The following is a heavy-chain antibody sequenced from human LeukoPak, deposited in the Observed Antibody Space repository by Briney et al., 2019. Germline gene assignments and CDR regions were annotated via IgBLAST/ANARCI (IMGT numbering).Heavy chain of an antibody. CDR3: ARVRATFSPHFDN. Sequence: GGSLRLSCAASGFTFSSYXXXXXRQAPXXXXXXXSRINSDGSITNYADSXXGXXTISRDNAKNTLYLQMNSLRAEDTAVYYCARVRATFSPHFDNWGQGTLVTVSS. V-gene: IGHV3-74*01. J-gene: IGHJ4*02. D-gene: IGHD5-12*01. CDR2: INSDGSIT. CDR1: GFTFSSYX.